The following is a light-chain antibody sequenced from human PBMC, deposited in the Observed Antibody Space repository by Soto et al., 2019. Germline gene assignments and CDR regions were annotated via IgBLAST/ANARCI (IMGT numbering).Light chain of an antibody. CDR3: QAWYTDVV. V-gene: IGLV3-1*01. CDR1: KLGDKY. CDR2: QDK. Sequence: SYELTQPPSVSVSPGQTASIPCSGAKLGDKYVCWYQQRPGHAPVLVMYQDKKRTSGNPVRFSGSNSGSTAALTITGTRPMDAADYVCQAWYTDVVFGGGTKQTV. J-gene: IGLJ2*01.